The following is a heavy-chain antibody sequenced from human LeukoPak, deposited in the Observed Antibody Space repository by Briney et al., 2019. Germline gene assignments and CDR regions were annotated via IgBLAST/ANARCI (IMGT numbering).Heavy chain of an antibody. CDR1: GYTFTSYD. CDR3: ARGGDIVVVPAAVLTEYFQH. V-gene: IGHV1-8*01. D-gene: IGHD2-2*01. Sequence: ASVKVSCKASGYTFTSYDINWVPQATGQGLEWMVWMNPNSANTNYAQKLQGRVTMTTDTSTSTAYMELRSLRSDDTAVYYCARGGDIVVVPAAVLTEYFQHWGQGTLVTVSS. J-gene: IGHJ1*01. CDR2: MNPNSANT.